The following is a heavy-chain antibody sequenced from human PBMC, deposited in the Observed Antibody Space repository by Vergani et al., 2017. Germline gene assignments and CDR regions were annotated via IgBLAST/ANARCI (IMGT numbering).Heavy chain of an antibody. CDR2: IIPIFGTA. CDR1: GGTLSSYA. D-gene: IGHD6-19*01. CDR3: AKGPRGSSGWSHYFDY. Sequence: QVQLVQSGAEVKKPGSSVKVSCKASGGTLSSYAISWVRQAPGQGLEWMGGIIPIFGTANYVQKFQGRVTITADESTSTVYVELSSLRSEDTAVYYCAKGPRGSSGWSHYFDYWGQGTLVTVSS. V-gene: IGHV1-69*12. J-gene: IGHJ4*02.